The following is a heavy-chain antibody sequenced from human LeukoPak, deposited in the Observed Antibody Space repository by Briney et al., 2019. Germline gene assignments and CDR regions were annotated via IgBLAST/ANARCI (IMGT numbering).Heavy chain of an antibody. D-gene: IGHD5/OR15-5a*01. Sequence: SQTLSLTCAVSGGSISSGGYSWSWIRQPPGKGLEWIGYIYYSGSTNYNPSLKSPVTISVDTSKNQFSLKLSSVTAADTAVYYCARGSTLFDYWGQGTLVTVSS. CDR3: ARGSTLFDY. V-gene: IGHV4-61*08. CDR2: IYYSGST. CDR1: GGSISSGGYS. J-gene: IGHJ4*02.